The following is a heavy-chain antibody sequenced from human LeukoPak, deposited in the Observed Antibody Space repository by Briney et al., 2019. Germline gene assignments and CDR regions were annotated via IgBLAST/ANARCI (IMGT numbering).Heavy chain of an antibody. J-gene: IGHJ3*02. CDR2: ISGSGGST. D-gene: IGHD6-13*01. V-gene: IGHV3-23*01. Sequence: GGSLRLSCAASGFTFSSYAMSWVRQAPGKGLGWVSAISGSGGSTYYADSVKGRFTISRDNSKNTLYLQMNSLRAEDTAVYYCAKRSSWYGAFDIWGQGTMVTVSS. CDR3: AKRSSWYGAFDI. CDR1: GFTFSSYA.